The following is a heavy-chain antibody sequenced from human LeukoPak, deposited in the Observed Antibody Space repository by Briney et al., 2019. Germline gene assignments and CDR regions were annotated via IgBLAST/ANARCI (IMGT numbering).Heavy chain of an antibody. CDR3: ARQYRDGGFYYGYYFDY. D-gene: IGHD3-22*01. V-gene: IGHV4-4*02. CDR1: GGSISSSNW. J-gene: IGHJ4*01. Sequence: SETLSLTCAVSGGSISSSNWWSWVRQPPGKGLEWIGEIYHSGSTNYNPSLKSRVTISVDKSKNQFSLKLSSVTAADTAVYYCARQYRDGGFYYGYYFDYWGPGILVTVSS. CDR2: IYHSGST.